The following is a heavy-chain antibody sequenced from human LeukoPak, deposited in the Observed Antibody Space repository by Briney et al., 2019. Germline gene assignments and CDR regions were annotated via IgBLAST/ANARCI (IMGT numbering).Heavy chain of an antibody. D-gene: IGHD4-17*01. J-gene: IGHJ2*01. V-gene: IGHV3-48*01. CDR1: GFTFSSYS. Sequence: GGSLRLSCAASGFTFSSYSMNWVRQAPGKGLEWVSYISSSSSTIYYADSVKGRFTISRDNAKNSLYLQMNSLRAEDTAVYYCARDNDYGDSQPPGWYFDLWGRGTLVTVSS. CDR3: ARDNDYGDSQPPGWYFDL. CDR2: ISSSSSTI.